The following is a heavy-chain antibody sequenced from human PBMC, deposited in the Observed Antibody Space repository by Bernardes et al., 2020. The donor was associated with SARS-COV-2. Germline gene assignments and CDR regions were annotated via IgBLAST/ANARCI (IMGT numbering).Heavy chain of an antibody. V-gene: IGHV1-2*06. D-gene: IGHD4-17*01. CDR2: INPNSGGT. CDR3: ASGVHGDYAFNGAFDI. J-gene: IGHJ3*02. CDR1: GYTFTGYY. Sequence: ASVKVSCKASGYTFTGYYMHWVRQAPGQGLEWMGRINPNSGGTSYAQKFQGRVTMTRDTSISTAYMELSRLRSDDTAVYYCASGVHGDYAFNGAFDIWGQGTMVTVSS.